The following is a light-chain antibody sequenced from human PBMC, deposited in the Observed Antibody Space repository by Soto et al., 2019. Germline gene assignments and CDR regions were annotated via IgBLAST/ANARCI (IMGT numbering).Light chain of an antibody. V-gene: IGKV1-5*01. Sequence: DIQMTQSPSTLSASVGDRVTITCRASQSISSWLAWYQQKPGKAPKLLIYDASSLESGVPSRFSGSGSGTEFTLTISSLQPDDFATSYCQQYNSYWTFGQGTKVEL. CDR1: QSISSW. CDR3: QQYNSYWT. CDR2: DAS. J-gene: IGKJ1*01.